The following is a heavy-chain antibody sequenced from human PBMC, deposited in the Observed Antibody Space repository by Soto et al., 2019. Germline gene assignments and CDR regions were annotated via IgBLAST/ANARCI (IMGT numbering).Heavy chain of an antibody. Sequence: SETLSLTCAVSGYSISSGYYWGWIRQPPGKGLEWIGSIYHSGSTYYNPSLKSRVTISVDTSKNQFSLKLSSVTAADTAVYYCARAIFGITIVVVAATGWFDPWGQGTLVTVSS. V-gene: IGHV4-38-2*01. CDR3: ARAIFGITIVVVAATGWFDP. D-gene: IGHD2-15*01. J-gene: IGHJ5*02. CDR1: GYSISSGYY. CDR2: IYHSGST.